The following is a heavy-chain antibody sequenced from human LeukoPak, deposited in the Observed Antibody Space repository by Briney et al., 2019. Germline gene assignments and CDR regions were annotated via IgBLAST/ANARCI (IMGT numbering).Heavy chain of an antibody. V-gene: IGHV4-4*02. J-gene: IGHJ4*02. D-gene: IGHD5-18*01. CDR2: IYHSGST. CDR3: ARVRSYSYVDNYY. CDR1: GGSISSSNW. Sequence: ETLSLTCAVSGGSISSSNWWSWVRQPPGKGLEWIGVIYHSGSTNYNPSLKSRVTISVDKAKNQFSLKLSSVTAADTAEYYGARVRSYSYVDNYYWGQGTLVTVSS.